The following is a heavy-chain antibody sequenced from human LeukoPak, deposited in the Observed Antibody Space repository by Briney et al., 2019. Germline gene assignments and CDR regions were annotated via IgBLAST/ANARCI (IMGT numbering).Heavy chain of an antibody. CDR2: VRSQEKNYAT. Sequence: LGGSLRLSCAASGIAFSCSAVHRVPHATGGGVVWVGCVRSQEKNYATIYGASEKGRFIISRADSRKTASLQMSSLTMEDTAVYFCIRHVEYLGPERWGEGTLVIVSS. V-gene: IGHV3-73*01. CDR3: IRHVEYLGPER. CDR1: GIAFSCSA. D-gene: IGHD2/OR15-2a*01. J-gene: IGHJ4*02.